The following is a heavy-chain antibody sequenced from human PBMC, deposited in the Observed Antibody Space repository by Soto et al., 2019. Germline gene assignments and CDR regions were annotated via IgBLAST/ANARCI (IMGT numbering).Heavy chain of an antibody. CDR3: ARDRYYYGSGSYYNHFDY. V-gene: IGHV1-69*13. J-gene: IGHJ4*02. Sequence: ASVKVCCKASGGTFSSYAISWVRQAPGQGLEWMGGIIPIFGTANYAQKFQGRVTITADESTSTAYMELSSLRSEDTAVYYCARDRYYYGSGSYYNHFDYWGQGTLVTVSS. CDR1: GGTFSSYA. CDR2: IIPIFGTA. D-gene: IGHD3-10*01.